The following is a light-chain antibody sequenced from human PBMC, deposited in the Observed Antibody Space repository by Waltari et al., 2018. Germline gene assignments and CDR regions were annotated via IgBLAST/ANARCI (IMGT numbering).Light chain of an antibody. CDR3: QHHGHLPAT. J-gene: IGKJ1*01. V-gene: IGKV3-11*01. CDR2: EAS. Sequence: EVVLTQSPGILSLSPGERATLSCRASQSIGRYLAWYQQQPGQAPRLLIYEASSRATGIPARFSGSGSETDFTLTISSLEAEDFAVYYCQHHGHLPATFGQGTKVEIK. CDR1: QSIGRY.